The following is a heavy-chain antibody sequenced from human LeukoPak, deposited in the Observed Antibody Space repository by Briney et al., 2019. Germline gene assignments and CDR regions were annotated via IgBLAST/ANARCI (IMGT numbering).Heavy chain of an antibody. CDR3: ARDLSRHTAMDKVSLDY. D-gene: IGHD5-18*01. Sequence: ASVKVSXKASGYTFTSYGISWVRQAPGQGLEWMGWISAYNGNTNYAQKLQGRVTMTTDTSTSTAYMELRSLRSDDTAVYYCARDLSRHTAMDKVSLDYWGQGTLVTVSS. CDR1: GYTFTSYG. J-gene: IGHJ4*02. V-gene: IGHV1-18*01. CDR2: ISAYNGNT.